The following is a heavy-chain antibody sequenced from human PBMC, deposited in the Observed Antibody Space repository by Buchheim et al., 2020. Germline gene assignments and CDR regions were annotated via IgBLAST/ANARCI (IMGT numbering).Heavy chain of an antibody. D-gene: IGHD2-2*01. CDR3: AKASSTSPYYYYYMDV. V-gene: IGHV3-23*01. Sequence: EVLLLESGGDLIQPGGSLRLSCAASGFTLSAYAMTWVRQVPGKGLEWVSTISASGSPHYADPVKGRFTIPRDSSESTLYLQMNNLRADDTAVYFCAKASSTSPYYYYYMDVWGKGTT. J-gene: IGHJ6*03. CDR1: GFTLSAYA. CDR2: ISASGSP.